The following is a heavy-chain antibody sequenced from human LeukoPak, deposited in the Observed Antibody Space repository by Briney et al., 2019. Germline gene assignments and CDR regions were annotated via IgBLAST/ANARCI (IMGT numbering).Heavy chain of an antibody. V-gene: IGHV3-48*03. CDR2: ISSSGSTI. J-gene: IGHJ4*02. Sequence: GGSLRLSCAASGFTFSSYEMNWVRQAPGKGLEWVSYISSSGSTIYYADSVKGRFTISRDNAKNSLYLQMNSLRAEDTAVYYCARHKLLWFGESSAKFDYWGQGTLVTVSS. CDR3: ARHKLLWFGESSAKFDY. CDR1: GFTFSSYE. D-gene: IGHD3-10*01.